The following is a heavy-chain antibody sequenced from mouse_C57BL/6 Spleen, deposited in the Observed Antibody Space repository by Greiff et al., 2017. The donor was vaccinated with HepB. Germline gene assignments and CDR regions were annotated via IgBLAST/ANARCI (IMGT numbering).Heavy chain of an antibody. Sequence: VQLVESGAELVRPGTSVKVSCKASGYAFTNYLIEWVKQRPGQGLEWIGVINPGSGGTNYNEKFKGKATLTADKSSSTAYMQLSSLTSEDSAVYFCARHYGSSYGFDYWGQGTTLTVSS. CDR2: INPGSGGT. V-gene: IGHV1-54*01. D-gene: IGHD1-1*01. CDR3: ARHYGSSYGFDY. J-gene: IGHJ2*01. CDR1: GYAFTNYL.